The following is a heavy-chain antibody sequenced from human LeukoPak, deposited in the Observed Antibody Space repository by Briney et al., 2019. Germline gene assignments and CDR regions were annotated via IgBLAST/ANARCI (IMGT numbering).Heavy chain of an antibody. CDR3: AKGRGSSGWHTSDFDY. CDR1: GFTFSSYA. J-gene: IGHJ4*02. Sequence: GGSLRLSCAASGFTFSSYAMSWVRQAPGKGLEWVSAISGSGGSTYCADSVKGRFTISRDNSKNTLYLQMNSLRAEDTAVYYCAKGRGSSGWHTSDFDYWGQGTLVTVSS. CDR2: ISGSGGST. D-gene: IGHD6-19*01. V-gene: IGHV3-23*01.